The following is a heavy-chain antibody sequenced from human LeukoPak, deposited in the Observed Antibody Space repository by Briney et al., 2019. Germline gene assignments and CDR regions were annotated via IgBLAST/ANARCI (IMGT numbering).Heavy chain of an antibody. V-gene: IGHV1-18*01. CDR3: AVGPYYYYYMDV. J-gene: IGHJ6*03. Sequence: ASVKVSCKASGYTFTSFAINWVRQAPGQGLEWMGWISAYNGNTNYAQKLQGRVTMTTDTSTSTAYMELRSLRSDDTAVYYCAVGPYYYYYMDVWGKGTTVTVSS. CDR1: GYTFTSFA. CDR2: ISAYNGNT.